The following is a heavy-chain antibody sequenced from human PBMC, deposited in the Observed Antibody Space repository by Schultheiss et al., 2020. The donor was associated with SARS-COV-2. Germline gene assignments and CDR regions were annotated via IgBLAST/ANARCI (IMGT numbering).Heavy chain of an antibody. V-gene: IGHV3-33*01. CDR3: ARAVGPRGRSGMHV. D-gene: IGHD4-17*01. Sequence: GGSLRLSCAASGFTFSSYGMHWVRQAPGKGLEWVAVIWYDGSNKYYADSVKGRFTISRDNSKNTLYLQLNSLRAEDTAVYYCARAVGPRGRSGMHVWGQGTTVTVSS. CDR2: IWYDGSNK. CDR1: GFTFSSYG. J-gene: IGHJ6*02.